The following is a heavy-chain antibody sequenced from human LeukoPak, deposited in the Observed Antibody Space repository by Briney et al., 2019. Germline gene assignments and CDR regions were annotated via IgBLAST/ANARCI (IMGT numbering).Heavy chain of an antibody. CDR2: IWYAESST. J-gene: IGHJ4*02. V-gene: IGHV3-33*01. D-gene: IGHD2-8*01. CDR3: ARVYLERLTAGYFDH. CDR1: GFIFNSYG. Sequence: HPGGSLRLSCAASGFIFNSYGIHWVRQAPGKGLEWVAVIWYAESSTYYTDSVKGRFTISRDNSKNTLYLQMNSLRDDDSAAYFCARVYLERLTAGYFDHWGQGTQVTVSP.